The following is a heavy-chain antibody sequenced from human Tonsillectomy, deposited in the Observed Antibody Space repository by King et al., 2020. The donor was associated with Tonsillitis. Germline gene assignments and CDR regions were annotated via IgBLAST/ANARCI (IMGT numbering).Heavy chain of an antibody. J-gene: IGHJ4*02. CDR2: ISYDGSNK. CDR3: AKDFCGSGSYGGFDY. CDR1: GFTFSGCG. D-gene: IGHD3-10*01. Sequence: VQLVESGGGVVQPGRSLRLSCAASGFTFSGCGMHWVRQAPGKGLEWVAVISYDGSNKYYADSVKGRFTISRDNSKNTLYLQMNSLRAEDTAVYYCAKDFCGSGSYGGFDYWGQGTLVTVSS. V-gene: IGHV3-30*18.